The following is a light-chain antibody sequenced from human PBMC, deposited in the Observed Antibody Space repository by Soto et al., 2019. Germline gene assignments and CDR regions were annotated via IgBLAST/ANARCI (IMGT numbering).Light chain of an antibody. Sequence: DIQMTQSPSTLSASVGDRVTITCRASQSISSWLAWYQQKPGKAPKLLISKASYLEGGVPSRFSGSGSGTEFTLTISSLQPEDSATYFCQQYNTYSLTFGQGTKLE. CDR3: QQYNTYSLT. J-gene: IGKJ2*01. CDR1: QSISSW. V-gene: IGKV1-5*03. CDR2: KAS.